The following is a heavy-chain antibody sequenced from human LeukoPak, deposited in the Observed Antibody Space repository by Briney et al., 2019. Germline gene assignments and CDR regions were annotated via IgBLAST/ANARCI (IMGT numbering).Heavy chain of an antibody. CDR2: ISGSGDNT. V-gene: IGHV3-23*01. J-gene: IGHJ4*02. D-gene: IGHD6-19*01. CDR1: GFSFSSYA. CDR3: AKRSGYTTGWFFDF. Sequence: PGGSLKLACAASGFSFSSYAMSWGRQAPGKGLEWGSSISGSGDNTYYAESVKGRFTISRDNSKNTLFLQMNSLRAEDTAVFYCAKRSGYTTGWFFDFWGQGTLVTVSS.